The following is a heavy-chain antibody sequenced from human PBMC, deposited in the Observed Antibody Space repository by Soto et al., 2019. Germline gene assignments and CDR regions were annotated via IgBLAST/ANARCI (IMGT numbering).Heavy chain of an antibody. CDR2: XXPGHSHT. J-gene: IGHJ6*02. CDR1: GYSFTTYW. V-gene: IGHV5-51*01. CDR3: ARSRRGAYSSGWYSPSGYYNYGIDV. D-gene: IGHD6-19*01. Sequence: ESLKISCKAAGYSFTTYWIGWVRQMPGKGLXXXXXXXPGHSHTKYSPSLQGQVSISADTSISTAYLQWTSLKASDTAMYYCARSRRGAYSSGWYSPSGYYNYGIDVWGQGTKVTVSS.